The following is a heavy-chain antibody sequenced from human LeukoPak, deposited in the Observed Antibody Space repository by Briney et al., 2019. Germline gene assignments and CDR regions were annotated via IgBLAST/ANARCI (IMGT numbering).Heavy chain of an antibody. Sequence: SETLSLTCTVSGGSISSYYWSWIRQPPGKGLEWIGYIYYSGSTNYNPSLKSRVTISVDTSKNQFSLKLSSVTAADTAVYYCARAAYYDILTGYRHLDDAFDIWGQGTMVTVSS. V-gene: IGHV4-59*01. CDR1: GGSISSYY. D-gene: IGHD3-9*01. CDR2: IYYSGST. CDR3: ARAAYYDILTGYRHLDDAFDI. J-gene: IGHJ3*02.